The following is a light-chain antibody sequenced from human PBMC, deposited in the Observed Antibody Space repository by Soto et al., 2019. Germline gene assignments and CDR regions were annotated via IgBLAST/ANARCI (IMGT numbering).Light chain of an antibody. CDR1: SSDVGGYNY. J-gene: IGLJ1*01. Sequence: TITKKRTSSDVGGYNYVSWYQQHPGKATKLMIYDVSDRPSGVSNRFSGSKSGNTASPTISGLQAEDEADYYCSSYTSSSTYVFGTGTKVTVL. V-gene: IGLV2-14*04. CDR3: SSYTSSSTYV. CDR2: DVS.